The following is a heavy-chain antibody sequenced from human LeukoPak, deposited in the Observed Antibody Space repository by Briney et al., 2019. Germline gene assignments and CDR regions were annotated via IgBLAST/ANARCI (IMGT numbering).Heavy chain of an antibody. CDR3: ARTGLPMGGFDP. D-gene: IGHD3-10*01. Sequence: PSETLSLTCTVSGDAVSSDTYHSGWIRAPPGKGLQWIGRVSYVGSTYYNPSPKSRVSIYADTCQDHFYLKMFPVTAAHTPMCLCARTGLPMGGFDPWGRGILVTVSS. V-gene: IGHV4-39*02. CDR1: GDAVSSDTYH. CDR2: VSYVGST. J-gene: IGHJ5*02.